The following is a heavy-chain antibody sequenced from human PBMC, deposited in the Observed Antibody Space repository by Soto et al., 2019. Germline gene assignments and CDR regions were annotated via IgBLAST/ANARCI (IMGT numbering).Heavy chain of an antibody. CDR3: ARQGHYYTSGSYYFDY. CDR2: IYPGYSDT. D-gene: IGHD3-10*01. Sequence: EXLKISCKCSGDXFTSYLVGWVRHMPGKGLELMGIIYPGYSDTRYSPSFQGHVTISVDKSISTAYLQWSSLKASETAMYYFARQGHYYTSGSYYFDYWGQGTLGTVSS. J-gene: IGHJ4*02. V-gene: IGHV5-51*01. CDR1: GDXFTSYL.